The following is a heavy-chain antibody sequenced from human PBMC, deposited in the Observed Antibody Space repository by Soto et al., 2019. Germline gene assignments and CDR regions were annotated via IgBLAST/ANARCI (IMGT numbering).Heavy chain of an antibody. CDR3: AKGFIVVVTVLRPDDAFDV. CDR2: ISGGGGST. J-gene: IGHJ3*01. V-gene: IGHV3-23*01. D-gene: IGHD2-21*02. CDR1: GFTFGNYG. Sequence: EVQLLESGGGLVQPGGSLRLSCAASGFTFGNYGMNWVRQAPGKGLEWVSGISGGGGSTYYADSVKGRFTISRDPSKNTVFLEMNSLRDEDTAVYYCAKGFIVVVTVLRPDDAFDVWGQGTLVTVSS.